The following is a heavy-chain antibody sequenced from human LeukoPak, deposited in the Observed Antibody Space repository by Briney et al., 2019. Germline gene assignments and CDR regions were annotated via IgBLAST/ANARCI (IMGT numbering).Heavy chain of an antibody. J-gene: IGHJ4*02. CDR1: GGSISSYY. CDR3: ARSKDIYGGDFDY. CDR2: IYYSGST. V-gene: IGHV4-59*01. D-gene: IGHD4-23*01. Sequence: PSETLSLTCTVSGGSISSYYWSWIRQPPGKGLEWIGYIYYSGSTNYNPSLKSRVTISVDTSKNQFSLKLSSVTAADTAVYYCARSKDIYGGDFDYWGQETLVTVSS.